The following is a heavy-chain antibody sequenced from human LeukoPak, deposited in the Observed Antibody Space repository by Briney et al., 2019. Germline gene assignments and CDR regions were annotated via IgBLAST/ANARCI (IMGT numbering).Heavy chain of an antibody. J-gene: IGHJ4*02. V-gene: IGHV3-7*03. CDR3: AKALADCSSTSCYPYYFDY. D-gene: IGHD2-2*01. CDR2: INQDGSEK. Sequence: GGSLRLSCAAPGFIVSGYWMSWVRQAPGKGLEWVANINQDGSEKYYVDSVKGRFTTSRDNARNSLYLQMNSLRAKDTALYYCAKALADCSSTSCYPYYFDYWGQGTLVTVSS. CDR1: GFIVSGYW.